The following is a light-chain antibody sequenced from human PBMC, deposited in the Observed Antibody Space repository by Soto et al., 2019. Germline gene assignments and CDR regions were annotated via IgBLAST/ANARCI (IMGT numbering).Light chain of an antibody. CDR1: SSDVGAYDY. Sequence: QSALTQPASVSGSPGQSITIPCTGSSSDVGAYDYVSWYQQHPGKAPKLMIYHVTYRPSGVSYRFSGSKSGNTASLTISGLQAEDEAECYCISYTISGTYVFGTGTKVTDL. J-gene: IGLJ1*01. CDR3: ISYTISGTYV. CDR2: HVT. V-gene: IGLV2-14*01.